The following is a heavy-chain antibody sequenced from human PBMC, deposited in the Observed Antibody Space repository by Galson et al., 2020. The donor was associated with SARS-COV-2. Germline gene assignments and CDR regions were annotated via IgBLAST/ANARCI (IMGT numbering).Heavy chain of an antibody. CDR1: GFTFSSYD. J-gene: IGHJ2*01. D-gene: IGHD6-13*01. CDR3: ARGGAAGTVWYFDL. CDR2: IGTAGDT. V-gene: IGHV3-13*01. Sequence: TGGSLRLSCAASGFTFSSYDMHWVRQATGKGLEWVSAIGTAGDTYYPGSVKGRFTISRENAKNSLYLQMNSLRAGDTAVYYCARGGAAGTVWYFDLWGRGTLVTVYS.